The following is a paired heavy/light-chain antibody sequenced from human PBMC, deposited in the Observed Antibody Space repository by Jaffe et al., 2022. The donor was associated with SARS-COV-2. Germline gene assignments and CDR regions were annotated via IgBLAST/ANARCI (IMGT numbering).Light chain of an antibody. CDR1: QSISSY. J-gene: IGKJ1*01. CDR3: QQSYSTTWT. Sequence: DIQMTQSPSSLSASVGDRVTITCRASQSISSYLNWYQQKPGKAPKLLIYAASSLQSGVPSRFSGSGSGTDFTLTISSLQPEDFATYYCQQSYSTTWTFGQGTKVEIK. CDR2: AAS. V-gene: IGKV1-39*01.
Heavy chain of an antibody. CDR1: GFSLSTSGVG. V-gene: IGHV2-5*02. Sequence: QITLKESGPTLVKPTQTLTLTCTFSGFSLSTSGVGVGWIRQPPGKALEWLALIYWDDDKRYSPSLKSRLTITKDTSKNQVVLTMTNMDPVDTATYYCAHRLGQETYYYDSSGSDAFDIWGQGTMVTVSS. CDR2: IYWDDDK. D-gene: IGHD3-22*01. J-gene: IGHJ3*02. CDR3: AHRLGQETYYYDSSGSDAFDI.